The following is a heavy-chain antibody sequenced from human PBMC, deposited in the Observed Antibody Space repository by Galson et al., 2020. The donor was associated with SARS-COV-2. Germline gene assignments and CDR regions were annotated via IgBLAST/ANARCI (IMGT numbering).Heavy chain of an antibody. D-gene: IGHD3-10*01. Sequence: GESLKISCAASGFTFSSYSMNWVRQAPGKGLEWVSSISSSSSYIYYADSVKGRFTISRDNAKNSLYLQMNSLRVEDTAVYYCARDLYGSGSYSDYWGQGTLVTVSS. CDR1: GFTFSSYS. V-gene: IGHV3-21*01. CDR2: ISSSSSYI. J-gene: IGHJ4*02. CDR3: ARDLYGSGSYSDY.